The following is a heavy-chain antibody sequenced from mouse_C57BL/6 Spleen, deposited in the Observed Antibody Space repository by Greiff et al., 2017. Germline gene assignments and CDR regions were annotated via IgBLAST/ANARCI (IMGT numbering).Heavy chain of an antibody. V-gene: IGHV1-69*01. J-gene: IGHJ1*03. CDR1: GYTFTSYW. CDR2: IDPSDSYT. CDR3: ARAGYSSSHWYFDV. D-gene: IGHD1-1*01. Sequence: QVQLQQPGAELVMPGASVKLSCKASGYTFTSYWMHWVKQRPGQGLEWIGEIDPSDSYTNYNQKFKGKSTLTVDKSSSTAYMQLSSLTSEDSAVDYCARAGYSSSHWYFDVWGTGTTVTVSS.